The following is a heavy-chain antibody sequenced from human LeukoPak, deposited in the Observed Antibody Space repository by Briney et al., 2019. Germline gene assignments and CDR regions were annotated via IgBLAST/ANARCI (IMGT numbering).Heavy chain of an antibody. CDR2: IYYSGST. D-gene: IGHD6-13*01. Sequence: PSETLSLTCTVSGVSISSYYWSWIRQPPGKGLEWIGYIYYSGSTNYNPSLKSRVTISVDTSKNQFSLKLSSVTAADTAVYYCARNLIPEQLVVNFWGQGTLVTVSS. CDR1: GVSISSYY. V-gene: IGHV4-59*01. CDR3: ARNLIPEQLVVNF. J-gene: IGHJ4*02.